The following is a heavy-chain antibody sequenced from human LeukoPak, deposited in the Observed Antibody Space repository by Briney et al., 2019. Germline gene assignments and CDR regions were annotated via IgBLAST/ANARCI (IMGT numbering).Heavy chain of an antibody. Sequence: SETLSLTCAVYGVSFSGYYWSWVRQPPGKGLEWVGEINHSGSTNYNPSLKSRVTISVDTSKNQFSLKLSSVTAADTAVYYCARRGMPYYYGSGSYGYNWFDPWGQGTLVTVSS. CDR1: GVSFSGYY. V-gene: IGHV4-34*01. CDR3: ARRGMPYYYGSGSYGYNWFDP. CDR2: INHSGST. J-gene: IGHJ5*02. D-gene: IGHD3-10*01.